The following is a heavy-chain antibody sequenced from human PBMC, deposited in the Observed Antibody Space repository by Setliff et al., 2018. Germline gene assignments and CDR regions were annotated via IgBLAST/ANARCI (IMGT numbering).Heavy chain of an antibody. CDR1: GFTFSDYA. D-gene: IGHD3-22*01. V-gene: IGHV3-33*08. CDR3: ARDWSSGFHFDH. J-gene: IGHJ4*02. Sequence: GGSLRLSCAASGFTFSDYAMHWVRQAPGKGLEWVAVIWFDGSNKYYADSVKGRFTISRDNSKNTLYLQMNSLSAEDTAVYYCARDWSSGFHFDHWGQGTLVTVSS. CDR2: IWFDGSNK.